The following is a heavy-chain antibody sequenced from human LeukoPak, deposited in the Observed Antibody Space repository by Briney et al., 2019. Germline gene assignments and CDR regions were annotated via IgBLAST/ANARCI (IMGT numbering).Heavy chain of an antibody. J-gene: IGHJ5*02. Sequence: PGGSLRLSCAASGFTFSSYEMNWVRQAPGKGLEWVSYISSSGSSIYYADSVKGRFTISRDNAKNSQYLQMNSLRVEHAAVYYCARENPRGSDGYNYFSWFDPWGQGTLVTVSS. CDR2: ISSSGSSI. CDR1: GFTFSSYE. D-gene: IGHD5-24*01. CDR3: ARENPRGSDGYNYFSWFDP. V-gene: IGHV3-48*03.